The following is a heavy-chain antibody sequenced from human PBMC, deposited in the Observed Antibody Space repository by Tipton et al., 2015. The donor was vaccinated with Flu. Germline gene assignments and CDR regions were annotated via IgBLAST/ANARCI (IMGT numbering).Heavy chain of an antibody. CDR1: RSTFSTYW. J-gene: IGHJ4*02. V-gene: IGHV3-7*01. Sequence: QLVQSGGGLVQPGGSLRLSCAVSRSTFSTYWMDWVRQTPEKGLEWVANINQDGSEMHYVDSVKGRFTISRDNAKNSLYLQLNSLRIEDTAVYYCSESLNFWGQGTLVTVSS. CDR2: INQDGSEM. CDR3: SESLNF.